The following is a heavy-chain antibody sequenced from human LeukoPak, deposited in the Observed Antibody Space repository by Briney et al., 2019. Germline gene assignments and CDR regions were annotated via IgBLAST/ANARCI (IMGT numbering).Heavy chain of an antibody. CDR2: LWYDGSNK. CDR3: AKNYYDSSGYYFLYAFDI. J-gene: IGHJ3*02. D-gene: IGHD3-22*01. V-gene: IGHV3-33*06. CDR1: GLTFSSYG. Sequence: GWSLRLSCAASGLTFSSYGMHWVRQAPGKGPEWGAVLWYDGSNKYYADSEKGRFTISRDNSKNTLYLQMNSLRAEDAAVYYCAKNYYDSSGYYFLYAFDIWGQGTMVTVSS.